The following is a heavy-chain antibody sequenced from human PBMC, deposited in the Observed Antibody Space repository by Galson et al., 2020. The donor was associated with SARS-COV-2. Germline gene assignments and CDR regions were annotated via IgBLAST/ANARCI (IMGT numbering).Heavy chain of an antibody. CDR3: GRIYYGDFYYYGMDV. CDR2: IDWDDDK. Sequence: ESGPTLVKPTQTLTLTCTFSGFSLSTSGMCVSWIRQPPGKALEWLARIDWDDDKYYSTSLKTRLTISKDTSKNQVVLTMTNMDPVDTATYYCGRIYYGDFYYYGMDVWGQGATVTVSS. V-gene: IGHV2-70*11. J-gene: IGHJ6*02. D-gene: IGHD4-17*01. CDR1: GFSLSTSGMC.